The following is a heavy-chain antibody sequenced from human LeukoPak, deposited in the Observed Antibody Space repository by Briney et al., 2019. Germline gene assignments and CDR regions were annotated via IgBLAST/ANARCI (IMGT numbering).Heavy chain of an antibody. CDR2: ISSSGSTI. D-gene: IGHD3-22*01. V-gene: IGHV3-11*04. CDR3: ARDPRLFASSGYIDY. CDR1: GFTFSDYY. Sequence: GGSLRLSCAASGFTFSDYYMSWIRQAPGKGLEWVSYISSSGSTIYYADSVKGRFTISRDNAKNSLYPQMNSLRAEDTAVYYCARDPRLFASSGYIDYWGQGTLVTVSS. J-gene: IGHJ4*02.